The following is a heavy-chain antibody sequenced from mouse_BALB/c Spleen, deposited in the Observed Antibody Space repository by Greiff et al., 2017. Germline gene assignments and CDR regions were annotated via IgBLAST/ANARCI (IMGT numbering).Heavy chain of an antibody. CDR1: GFNIKDTY. V-gene: IGHV1-80*01. Sequence: VQLQQSGAELVKPGASVKLSCTASGFNIKDTYMHWVKQRPGQGLEWIGQIYPGDGDTNYNGKFKGKATLTADKSSSTAYMQLSSLTSEDSAVYFCARLGGNGGTWAMDYWGQGTSVTVSS. CDR3: ARLGGNGGTWAMDY. CDR2: IYPGDGDT. D-gene: IGHD1-1*02. J-gene: IGHJ4*01.